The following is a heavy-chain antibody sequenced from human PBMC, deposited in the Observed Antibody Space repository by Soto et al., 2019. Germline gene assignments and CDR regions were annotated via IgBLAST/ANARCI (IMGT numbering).Heavy chain of an antibody. CDR1: GFTFSSYS. CDR3: ARDPPRLQEGDYYYYMDV. D-gene: IGHD3-16*01. J-gene: IGHJ6*03. CDR2: ISSSSSTI. Sequence: HPGGSLRLSCAASGFTFSSYSMNWVRQATGKGLEWVSYISSSSSTIYYADSVKGRFTISRDNAKNSLYLQMNSLRAEDTAVYYCARDPPRLQEGDYYYYMDVWGKGTTVTVSS. V-gene: IGHV3-48*01.